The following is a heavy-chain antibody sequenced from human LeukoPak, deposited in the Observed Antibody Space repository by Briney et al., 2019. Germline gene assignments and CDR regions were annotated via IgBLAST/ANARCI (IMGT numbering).Heavy chain of an antibody. J-gene: IGHJ5*02. Sequence: SETLSLTCTVSGGSISSYYWSWIRQPPGKGLEWIGYIYYSGSTNYNPSLKSRVTISVDTSKNQFSLKLSSVTATDTAVYYCARVSSGYTNWFDPWGQGTLVTVSS. V-gene: IGHV4-59*01. CDR1: GGSISSYY. CDR2: IYYSGST. D-gene: IGHD3-22*01. CDR3: ARVSSGYTNWFDP.